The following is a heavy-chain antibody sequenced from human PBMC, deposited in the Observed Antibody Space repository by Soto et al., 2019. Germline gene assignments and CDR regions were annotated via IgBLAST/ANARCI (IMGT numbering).Heavy chain of an antibody. CDR2: IWYDGSSK. V-gene: IGHV3-33*01. CDR1: GFTFSSHG. Sequence: PGGSLRLSCAASGFTFSSHGMHCVRQAPGRGLEWVAVIWYDGSSKYYADSVKGRCTISRDNSKNTLYLQMNSLRAEDTAVYYCARDRGGGDDNGMDVWGQGTTVTVSS. D-gene: IGHD3-10*01. J-gene: IGHJ6*02. CDR3: ARDRGGGDDNGMDV.